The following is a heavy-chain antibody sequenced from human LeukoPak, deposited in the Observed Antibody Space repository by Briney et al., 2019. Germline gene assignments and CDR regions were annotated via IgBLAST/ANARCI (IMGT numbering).Heavy chain of an antibody. Sequence: SETLALTCIVSGGSISSYYWSWIRQPPGKGLEWIGYIYYSGSTNYNPSLKSRVTISVDTSKNQCSLKVRYVTAADKAVYYCARGHVGSYAYYYYYGMDVWGQGTTVTVSS. J-gene: IGHJ6*02. D-gene: IGHD2-8*01. CDR2: IYYSGST. CDR3: ARGHVGSYAYYYYYGMDV. V-gene: IGHV4-59*12. CDR1: GGSISSYY.